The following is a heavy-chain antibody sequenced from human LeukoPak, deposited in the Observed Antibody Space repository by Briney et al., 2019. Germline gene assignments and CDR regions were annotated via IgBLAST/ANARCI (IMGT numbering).Heavy chain of an antibody. CDR3: ARHRSGSYYKSFYFDY. CDR1: GYTFTSYD. D-gene: IGHD1-26*01. CDR2: MNPNSGNT. Sequence: ASVKVSCKASGYTFTSYDINWVRQATGQGLEWMGWMNPNSGNTGYAQKFQGRVTMTRNTSISTAYMELSSLRSEDTAVYYCARHRSGSYYKSFYFDYWGQGTLVTVSS. V-gene: IGHV1-8*01. J-gene: IGHJ4*02.